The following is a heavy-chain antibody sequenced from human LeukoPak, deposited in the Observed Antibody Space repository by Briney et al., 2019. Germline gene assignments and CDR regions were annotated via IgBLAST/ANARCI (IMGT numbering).Heavy chain of an antibody. CDR1: GYTLTELS. V-gene: IGHV1-24*01. CDR2: FDPEDGET. CDR3: ATSGSGWPPNAFDI. D-gene: IGHD6-19*01. Sequence: ASVKVSCKVSGYTLTELSMHWVRQAPGKGLDWMGGFDPEDGETIYAQKFQGRVTMTEDTSTDTAYMELSSLRSEDTAVYYCATSGSGWPPNAFDIWGQGTMVTVSS. J-gene: IGHJ3*02.